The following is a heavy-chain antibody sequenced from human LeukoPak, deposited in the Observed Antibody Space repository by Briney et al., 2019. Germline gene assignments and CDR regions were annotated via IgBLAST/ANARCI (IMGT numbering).Heavy chain of an antibody. CDR1: GYTFTSYG. Sequence: ASVKVSCKASGYTFTSYGISWVRQAPGQGLEWMGWISDYNGNTNYAQKLQGRVTMTTDTSTSTAYMELRSLRSDDAAVYYCARGSISTPGSGSYYNPGGDYWGQGTLVTVSS. CDR2: ISDYNGNT. J-gene: IGHJ4*02. V-gene: IGHV1-18*01. CDR3: ARGSISTPGSGSYYNPGGDY. D-gene: IGHD3-10*01.